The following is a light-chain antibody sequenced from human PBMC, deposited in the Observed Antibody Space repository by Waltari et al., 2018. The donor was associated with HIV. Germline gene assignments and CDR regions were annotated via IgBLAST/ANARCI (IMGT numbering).Light chain of an antibody. CDR3: QAWDSGTIV. Sequence: SYDLTQPPSVSVSSGQTATVTCSGVNLGHKYVSWYQQRSGQSPVLVFYHDTKRPPGSPERFCCSTSENTATLTIYETQPLDEAHYSCQAWDSGTIVFGGGTNLTVL. J-gene: IGLJ3*02. V-gene: IGLV3-1*01. CDR2: HDT. CDR1: NLGHKY.